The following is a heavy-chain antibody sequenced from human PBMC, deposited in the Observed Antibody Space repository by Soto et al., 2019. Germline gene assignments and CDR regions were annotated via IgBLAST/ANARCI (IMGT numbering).Heavy chain of an antibody. Sequence: QVQLVQSGAEVKKPGASVKVSCKASGYSFSTNGISWVRQAPGQGLEWMGWISASNGYTNYAQNVQGRVTMTTDTSTSTAYMELMSLRSADPAVYYCARGTGITSWFDPWGPGNLVTVSS. CDR1: GYSFSTNG. CDR2: ISASNGYT. D-gene: IGHD1-7*01. CDR3: ARGTGITSWFDP. V-gene: IGHV1-18*01. J-gene: IGHJ5*02.